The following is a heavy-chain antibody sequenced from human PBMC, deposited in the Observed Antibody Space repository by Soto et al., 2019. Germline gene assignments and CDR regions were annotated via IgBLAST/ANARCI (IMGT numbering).Heavy chain of an antibody. D-gene: IGHD3-10*01. Sequence: EVPLVESGGGLVQPGGSLRLSCAASGFTFSTYWMTWVRQAPGTGLECVANIKQDGSETYYVDSVKGRFTISRNNAKNSLYLQMNSLRAEDTAMYYCVRDEGRITLVLGARTQLDDWGQGTLVTVSS. CDR1: GFTFSTYW. CDR2: IKQDGSET. CDR3: VRDEGRITLVLGARTQLDD. V-gene: IGHV3-7*01. J-gene: IGHJ4*02.